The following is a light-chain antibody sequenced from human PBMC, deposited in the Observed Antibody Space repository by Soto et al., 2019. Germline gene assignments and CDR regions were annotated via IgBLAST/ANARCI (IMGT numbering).Light chain of an antibody. V-gene: IGLV2-14*01. Sequence: QSALAQPASVSGSPGQPITISCTGTSSDVGGYNYVSWFQQHPGKAPKLIIYDVSDRPSGVSSRFSGSKSGNTASLTISGLQAEDEADYFCSSYTSSSTPYVFGTGTKVTVL. CDR2: DVS. J-gene: IGLJ1*01. CDR1: SSDVGGYNY. CDR3: SSYTSSSTPYV.